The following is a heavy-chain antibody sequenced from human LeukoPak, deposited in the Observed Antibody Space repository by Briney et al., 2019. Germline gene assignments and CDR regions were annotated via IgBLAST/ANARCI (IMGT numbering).Heavy chain of an antibody. CDR1: GGSISSSSYY. Sequence: SETLSLTCTVSGGSISSSSYYWGWIRQPPGKGLEWIGSIYYSGSTYYNPSLKSRVTISVDTSKNQFSLKLSSVTAADTAVYYCARDPSPGLRFLEWLSTTYYFDYWGQGTLVTVSS. CDR2: IYYSGST. V-gene: IGHV4-39*07. D-gene: IGHD3-3*01. J-gene: IGHJ4*02. CDR3: ARDPSPGLRFLEWLSTTYYFDY.